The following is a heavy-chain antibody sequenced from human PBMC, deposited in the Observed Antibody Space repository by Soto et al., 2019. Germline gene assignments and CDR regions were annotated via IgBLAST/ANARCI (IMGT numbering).Heavy chain of an antibody. CDR1: GGSISSYY. D-gene: IGHD2-2*01. J-gene: IGHJ4*02. Sequence: SETLSLTCTVSGGSISSYYWSWIRQPPGKGLEWIGYIYYSGSTNYNPSLKSRVTISVDNSKNTLYLQMNSLRAEDKAVYFCAKEGQSRHFQLDYWGQGTLVTVSS. V-gene: IGHV4-59*12. CDR2: IYYSGST. CDR3: AKEGQSRHFQLDY.